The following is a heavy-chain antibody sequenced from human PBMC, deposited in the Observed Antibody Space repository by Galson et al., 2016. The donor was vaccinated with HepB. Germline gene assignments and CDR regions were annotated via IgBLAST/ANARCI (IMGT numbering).Heavy chain of an antibody. V-gene: IGHV1-46*03. CDR2: ISARDGST. D-gene: IGHD3-10*01. J-gene: IGHJ4*02. CDR3: VRVAETITVPVPPHLDY. CDR1: GYTFTSYY. Sequence: SVKVSCKASGYTFTSYYTHWVRQAPGRGPEWMGVISARDGSTTYAEKLEGRLSLTRDTSTTTVFMELSGLTTEDTAIYYCVRVAETITVPVPPHLDYWGQGTLVTVSS.